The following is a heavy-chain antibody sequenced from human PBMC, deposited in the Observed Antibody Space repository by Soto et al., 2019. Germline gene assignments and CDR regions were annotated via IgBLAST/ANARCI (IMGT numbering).Heavy chain of an antibody. V-gene: IGHV1-18*01. J-gene: IGHJ4*02. CDR3: ARDRTNFLDY. CDR2: ISTSRGNT. CDR1: GYTFTGNS. Sequence: GASVKVSCKASGYTFTGNSLSWVRLAPGQGLEWMGWISTSRGNTNYAQKFQGRLTLTTDTSTSTAYMELKSLRSDDAAVYYCARDRTNFLDYWGQGILVTVSS. D-gene: IGHD1-7*01.